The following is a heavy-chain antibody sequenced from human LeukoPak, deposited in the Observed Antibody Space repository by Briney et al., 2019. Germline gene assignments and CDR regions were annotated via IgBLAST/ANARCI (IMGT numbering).Heavy chain of an antibody. Sequence: SETLSLTCTVSNASMTDYFWSWIRQPPGKGLEWMGYIYSSGSTKYNPSLNSRVSMSVDTSKSHFSLRLRSVTAADTAVYYCASRCSSTSCYKYYYHDMDVWGQGATVTVSS. CDR3: ASRCSSTSCYKYYYHDMDV. CDR1: NASMTDYF. V-gene: IGHV4-4*09. D-gene: IGHD2-2*02. CDR2: IYSSGST. J-gene: IGHJ6*02.